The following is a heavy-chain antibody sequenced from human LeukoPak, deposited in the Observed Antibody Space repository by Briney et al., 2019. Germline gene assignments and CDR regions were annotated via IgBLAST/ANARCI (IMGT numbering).Heavy chain of an antibody. V-gene: IGHV4-38-2*01. CDR1: GYSISSGYY. Sequence: SETLSLTCAVSGYSISSGYYWGWIRQPPGKGLEWIGNIYQSGNLYYNPSLKSRVTISLDTSKNQISLRLTSVTAADTAVYYCARVDYFDNSGNYYNFRYWGQGTLVTVSS. D-gene: IGHD3-22*01. J-gene: IGHJ4*02. CDR2: IYQSGNL. CDR3: ARVDYFDNSGNYYNFRY.